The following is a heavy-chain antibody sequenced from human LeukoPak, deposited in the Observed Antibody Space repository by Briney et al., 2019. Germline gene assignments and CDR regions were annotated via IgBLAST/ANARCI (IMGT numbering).Heavy chain of an antibody. J-gene: IGHJ4*02. Sequence: ASVKVSCKAAGYTFTCYYMHWVRQAPAQGLGWMGGINPNSGGTNYAQKFQGRVTMTRDTSISTDYMELSRVRSDDTAVYYCARDSGIVGATSVYWGQGTLVTVSS. CDR2: INPNSGGT. D-gene: IGHD1-26*01. V-gene: IGHV1-2*02. CDR1: GYTFTCYY. CDR3: ARDSGIVGATSVY.